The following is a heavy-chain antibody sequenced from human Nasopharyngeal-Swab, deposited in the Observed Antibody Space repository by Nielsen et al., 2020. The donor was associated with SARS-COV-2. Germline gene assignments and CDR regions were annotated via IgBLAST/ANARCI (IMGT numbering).Heavy chain of an antibody. CDR2: IYTSGST. CDR1: GGSISSYY. J-gene: IGHJ4*02. D-gene: IGHD6-19*01. CDR3: ASESGIWYSSGWYYFDY. Sequence: SDTLSLTCTVSGGSISSYYWSWIRQPAGKGLEWIGRIYTSGSTNYNPSLKSRVTMSVDTSKNQFSLKLSSVTAADTAVYYCASESGIWYSSGWYYFDYWGQGTLVTVSS. V-gene: IGHV4-4*07.